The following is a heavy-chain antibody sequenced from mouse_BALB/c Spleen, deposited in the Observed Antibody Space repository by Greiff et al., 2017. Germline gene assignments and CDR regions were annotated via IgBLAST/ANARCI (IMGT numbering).Heavy chain of an antibody. D-gene: IGHD2-4*01. CDR3: ARRTMITNHLYFDV. Sequence: EVKLQESGAELVKPGASVKLSCTASGFNIKDTYMHWVKQRPEQGLEWIGRIDPANGNTKYDPKFQGKATITADTSSNTAYLQLSSLTSEDTAVYYCARRTMITNHLYFDVWGAGTTVTVSS. V-gene: IGHV14-3*02. CDR2: IDPANGNT. CDR1: GFNIKDTY. J-gene: IGHJ1*01.